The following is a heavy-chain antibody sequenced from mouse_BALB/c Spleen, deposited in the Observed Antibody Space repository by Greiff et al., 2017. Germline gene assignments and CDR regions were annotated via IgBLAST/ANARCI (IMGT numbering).Heavy chain of an antibody. D-gene: IGHD1-1*01. CDR1: GFTFSSFG. CDR2: ISSGSSTI. J-gene: IGHJ2*01. Sequence: EVKLMESGGGLVQPGGSRKLSCAASGFTFSSFGMHWVRQAPEKGLEWVAYISSGSSTIYYADTVKGRFTISRDNPKNTLFLQMTSLRSEDTAMYYCARGLLRDYFDYWGEGTTLTVSS. V-gene: IGHV5-17*02. CDR3: ARGLLRDYFDY.